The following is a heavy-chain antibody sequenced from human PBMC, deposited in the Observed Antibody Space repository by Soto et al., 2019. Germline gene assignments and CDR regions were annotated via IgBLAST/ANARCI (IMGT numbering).Heavy chain of an antibody. V-gene: IGHV3-48*02. Sequence: PGGSLRLSCAASGFTFSIYSMNWVRHAPGKGLEWVSYISSSSSTIYYADSVKGRFTISRDNAKNSLYLQMNSLRDEDTAVYYCARVAPIVVVTATAGNAFDIWGQGTMVTVSS. J-gene: IGHJ3*02. CDR2: ISSSSSTI. CDR1: GFTFSIYS. CDR3: ARVAPIVVVTATAGNAFDI. D-gene: IGHD2-21*02.